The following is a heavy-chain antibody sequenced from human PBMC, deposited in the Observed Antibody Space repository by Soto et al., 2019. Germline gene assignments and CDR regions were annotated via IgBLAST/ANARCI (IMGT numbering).Heavy chain of an antibody. CDR3: ARQIGDDPFDI. Sequence: SETLSLTXTVSGGSISTYYWNWIRQSPGKGLEWIGYIYRTGSTHYNPSLSSRAAISLGTSRNQFSLQLNSVTAADTAVYFCARQIGDDPFDIWGQGTMVTVSS. V-gene: IGHV4-4*09. CDR2: IYRTGST. D-gene: IGHD3-3*01. CDR1: GGSISTYY. J-gene: IGHJ3*02.